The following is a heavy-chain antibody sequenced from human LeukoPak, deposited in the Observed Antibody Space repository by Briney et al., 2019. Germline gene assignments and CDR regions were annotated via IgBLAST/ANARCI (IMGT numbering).Heavy chain of an antibody. V-gene: IGHV3-30-3*01. CDR1: GFTFSSYA. CDR2: ISYDGSNK. Sequence: GGSLRLSCAASGFTFSSYAMHWVRQAPGKGLEWVAVISYDGSNKYYADSVKGRFTISRDNSKNTLYLQMNSLRAEDTAVYYCARERYYYGSGRPTHAFDIWGQGTMVTVSS. J-gene: IGHJ3*02. D-gene: IGHD3-10*01. CDR3: ARERYYYGSGRPTHAFDI.